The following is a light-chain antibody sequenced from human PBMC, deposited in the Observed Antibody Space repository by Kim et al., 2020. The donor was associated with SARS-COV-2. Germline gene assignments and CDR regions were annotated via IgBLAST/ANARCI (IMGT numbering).Light chain of an antibody. CDR2: NTS. CDR1: QGISNY. Sequence: SIGDRVTITRRVSQGISNYLNCDRQKPVKVPNLLIYNTSNLQSGVPSRFSGSGSGTDFTLTTSSLQPGDVATNYGQRTYNAPPLTIGGGTKVDIK. J-gene: IGKJ4*01. CDR3: QRTYNAPPLT. V-gene: IGKV1-27*01.